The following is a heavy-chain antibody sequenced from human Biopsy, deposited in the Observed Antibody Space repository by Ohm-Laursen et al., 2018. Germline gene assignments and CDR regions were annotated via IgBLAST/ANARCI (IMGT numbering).Heavy chain of an antibody. D-gene: IGHD2-8*01. J-gene: IGHJ4*02. CDR2: INCKTGAT. V-gene: IGHV1-2*02. Sequence: ASVKVSCKASSYTFTDYNIHWMRQAPGQGLEWLGYINCKTGATNYAQKFQGTVTITRDTSISTSYLALGSLRSADTAIYYCARDPLNGHKHFDYWGQGSLVTVSS. CDR1: SYTFTDYN. CDR3: ARDPLNGHKHFDY.